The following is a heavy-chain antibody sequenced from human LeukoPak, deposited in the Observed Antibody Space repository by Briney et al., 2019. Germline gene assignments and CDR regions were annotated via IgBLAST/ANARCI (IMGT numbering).Heavy chain of an antibody. CDR1: ASSINSYY. Sequence: SETLSLTCTVSASSINSYYWNWVRQPPGKGLEWIGYVYYSENIYYGPSLKSRVSISVDTSKKQFSLKMNSVTAADTAVYYCAGHYYDSSGQGYWGQGTLVTVSS. CDR3: AGHYYDSSGQGY. CDR2: VYYSENI. V-gene: IGHV4-59*01. D-gene: IGHD3-22*01. J-gene: IGHJ4*02.